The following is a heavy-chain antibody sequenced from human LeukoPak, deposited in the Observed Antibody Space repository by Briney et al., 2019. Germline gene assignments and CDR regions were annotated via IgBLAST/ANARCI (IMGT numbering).Heavy chain of an antibody. CDR1: GFTFSTYS. Sequence: GGSLRPSCAASGFTFSTYSMNWVRQAPGKGLEWVSSISSSSSYIYYADSVKGRFTISRDNAKNSLYLQMNSLRAEDTAVYYCARDKVRAASDVWGKGTTVTVSS. D-gene: IGHD6-13*01. CDR3: ARDKVRAASDV. J-gene: IGHJ6*04. V-gene: IGHV3-21*01. CDR2: ISSSSSYI.